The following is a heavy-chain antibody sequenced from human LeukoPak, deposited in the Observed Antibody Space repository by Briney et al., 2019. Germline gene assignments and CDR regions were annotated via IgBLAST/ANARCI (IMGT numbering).Heavy chain of an antibody. CDR2: IKQDGSDK. D-gene: IGHD5-18*01. V-gene: IGHV3-7*01. J-gene: IGHJ5*02. CDR1: GFTFSSYW. Sequence: GGSLRLSCAASGFTFSSYWMTWVRQAPGRGLEWVANIKQDGSDKYYVDSVKGRFTISRDNAKNSLYLQMNGLRAEDTAVYYCAKGYATASWGQGTLVIVSS. CDR3: AKGYATAS.